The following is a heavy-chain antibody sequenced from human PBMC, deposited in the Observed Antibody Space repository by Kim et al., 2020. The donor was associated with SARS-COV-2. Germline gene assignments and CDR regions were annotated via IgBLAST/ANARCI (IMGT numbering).Heavy chain of an antibody. CDR1: GGSISSGGYY. J-gene: IGHJ2*01. CDR3: ARGPYCSGGSCFKDERYFDL. Sequence: SETLSLTCTVSGGSISSGGYYWSWIRQHPGKGLEWIGYIYYSGSTYYNPSLKSRVTISVDTSKNQFSLKLSSVTAADTAVYYCARGPYCSGGSCFKDERYFDLWGRGTLVTVSS. CDR2: IYYSGST. V-gene: IGHV4-31*03. D-gene: IGHD2-15*01.